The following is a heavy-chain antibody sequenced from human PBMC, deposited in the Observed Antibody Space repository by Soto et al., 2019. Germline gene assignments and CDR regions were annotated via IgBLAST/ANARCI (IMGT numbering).Heavy chain of an antibody. CDR1: GFTFSSYA. CDR3: ARGQHGLDH. D-gene: IGHD2-8*01. Sequence: QVQLLESGGGVVQPGRSLRLSCAASGFTFSSYAMHWVRQPPGKGLEWVAVVSNDGRNKFYADSVRGRFTISRDNSKNTLYLEMDSLSVEDTAVFYCARGQHGLDHWGQASLVLVSP. CDR2: VSNDGRNK. V-gene: IGHV3-30-3*01. J-gene: IGHJ4*02.